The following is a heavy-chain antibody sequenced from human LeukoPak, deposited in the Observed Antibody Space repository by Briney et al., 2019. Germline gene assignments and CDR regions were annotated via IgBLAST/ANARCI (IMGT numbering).Heavy chain of an antibody. D-gene: IGHD2-2*01. V-gene: IGHV3-66*02. CDR3: ARAMGCTSTTCRNNWFDP. Sequence: GGSLRLSCAASGFTVSSNYVSWVRQLPGKGPEWVSVIYRGGSTYYADSVKGRFTISRDNSKNTLYLQMNSLRAEDTAVYYCARAMGCTSTTCRNNWFDPWGQGTLVTVSS. J-gene: IGHJ5*02. CDR2: IYRGGST. CDR1: GFTVSSNY.